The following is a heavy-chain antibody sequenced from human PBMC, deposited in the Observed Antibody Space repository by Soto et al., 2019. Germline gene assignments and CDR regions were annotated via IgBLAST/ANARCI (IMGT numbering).Heavy chain of an antibody. J-gene: IGHJ2*01. CDR2: IYYSGST. CDR1: GGSISSSSYY. D-gene: IGHD4-17*01. Sequence: PSETLSLTWTVSGGSISSSSYYWGWIRQPPGKGLEWIGSIYYSGSTYYNPSLKSRVTISVDTSKNQFSLKLSSVTAADTAAYYCAGETTVTTLAEEQRYWYFDLWGRGTLVTVSS. CDR3: AGETTVTTLAEEQRYWYFDL. V-gene: IGHV4-39*01.